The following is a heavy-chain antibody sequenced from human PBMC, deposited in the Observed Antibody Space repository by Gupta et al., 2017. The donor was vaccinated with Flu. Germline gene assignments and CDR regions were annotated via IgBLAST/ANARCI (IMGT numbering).Heavy chain of an antibody. CDR2: ISSSGSS. Sequence: WNWIRQPPGKGLEWIGYISSSGSSHYNPSLKGRVTISLDTSKSHFSLKLSSVTAADTAVYYCARSLVYGSGTQPYFDYWGQGTLGHRLL. V-gene: IGHV4-59*08. CDR3: ARSLVYGSGTQPYFDY. D-gene: IGHD3-10*01. J-gene: IGHJ4*02.